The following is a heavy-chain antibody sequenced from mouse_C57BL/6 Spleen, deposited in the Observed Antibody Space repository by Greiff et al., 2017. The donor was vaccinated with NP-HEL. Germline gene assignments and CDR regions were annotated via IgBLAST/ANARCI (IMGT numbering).Heavy chain of an antibody. Sequence: VEPGASVKMSCKASGYTFTDYNMHWVKQSHGKSLEWIGYINPNNGGTSYNQKFKGKATLTVNKSSSTAYMELRSLTSEDSAVYYCARKKTYYSNYGDYAMDYWGQGTSVTVSS. CDR3: ARKKTYYSNYGDYAMDY. J-gene: IGHJ4*01. V-gene: IGHV1-22*01. CDR1: GYTFTDYN. D-gene: IGHD2-5*01. CDR2: INPNNGGT.